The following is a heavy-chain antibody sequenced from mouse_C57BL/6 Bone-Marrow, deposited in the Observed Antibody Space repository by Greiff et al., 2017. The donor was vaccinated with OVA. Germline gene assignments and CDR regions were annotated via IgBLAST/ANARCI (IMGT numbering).Heavy chain of an antibody. V-gene: IGHV1-81*01. CDR3: ARGDGYYVAAWFAY. J-gene: IGHJ3*01. CDR1: GYTFTSYG. CDR2: IYPRSGNT. Sequence: VQLQQSGAELARPGASVKLSCKASGYTFTSYGISWVKQRTGQGLEWIGEIYPRSGNTYYNEKFKGKATLTADKSSSTAYMELRSLTSEDSAVYFCARGDGYYVAAWFAYWGQGTLVTVSA. D-gene: IGHD2-3*01.